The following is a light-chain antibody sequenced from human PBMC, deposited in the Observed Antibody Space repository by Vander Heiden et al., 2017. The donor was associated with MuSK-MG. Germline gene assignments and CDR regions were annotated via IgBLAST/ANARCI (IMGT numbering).Light chain of an antibody. CDR1: QSISSW. CDR3: QQYKSDPYT. V-gene: IGKV1-5*03. Sequence: DIPMPQSPSTLSASVGDRVTITCRASQSISSWLAWYQQKPGKAPKLLIYKASSLESGVPSRFSGSGSGTEFTLTISSLQPDDFATYYCQQYKSDPYTFGQGTKLEIK. J-gene: IGKJ2*01. CDR2: KAS.